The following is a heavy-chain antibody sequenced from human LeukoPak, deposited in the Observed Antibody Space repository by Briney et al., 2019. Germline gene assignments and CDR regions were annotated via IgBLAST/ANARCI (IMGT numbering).Heavy chain of an antibody. CDR1: GGSISSSSYY. Sequence: PSETLSLTCTVSGGSISSSSYYWGWIRQPPGKGLEWIGSIYYSGSTYYNPSLKSRVTISVDTSKNQFSLKLSSVTAADTAVYYCARGRSRIHTYYYGSGSSFDYWGQGTLVTVSS. V-gene: IGHV4-39*07. D-gene: IGHD3-10*01. J-gene: IGHJ4*02. CDR3: ARGRSRIHTYYYGSGSSFDY. CDR2: IYYSGST.